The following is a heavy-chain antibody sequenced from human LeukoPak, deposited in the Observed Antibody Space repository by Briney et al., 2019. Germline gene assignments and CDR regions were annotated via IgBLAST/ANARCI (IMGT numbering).Heavy chain of an antibody. V-gene: IGHV4-4*07. CDR3: ARDSGYYTNPYYFDY. CDR1: GGSISSYY. CDR2: MYASGIT. Sequence: SVTLSLTCTVSGGSISSYYWSWIRQPAGKGLEWIGRMYASGITNYNPSLKSRVTMSVDTSKNQFSLKLSSVTAADTAVYYCARDSGYYTNPYYFDYWGQGTLVTVSS. D-gene: IGHD3-3*01. J-gene: IGHJ4*02.